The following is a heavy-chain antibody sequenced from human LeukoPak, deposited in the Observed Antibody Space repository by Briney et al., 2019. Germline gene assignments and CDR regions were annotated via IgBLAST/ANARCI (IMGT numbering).Heavy chain of an antibody. CDR2: IKQDGNEK. J-gene: IGHJ4*02. V-gene: IGHV3-7*01. D-gene: IGHD1-14*01. CDR1: GFTFDGYW. CDR3: ARDPLTQNDY. Sequence: PGGSLRLSCAASGFTFDGYWMSWVRQAPGKGLEWVANIKQDGNEKYYVGSVKGRFTISRDNAKNSLYLQMNSLRAEDTAVYYCARDPLTQNDYWGQGTLVSVSS.